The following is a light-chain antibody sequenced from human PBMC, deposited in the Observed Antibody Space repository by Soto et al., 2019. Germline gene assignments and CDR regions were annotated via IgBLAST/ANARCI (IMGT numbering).Light chain of an antibody. CDR3: QQYNNWPLT. CDR2: DAS. Sequence: ETVLTQSPATLSVSPGGGATLSCRTSQSINDNLAWYQQKPGQPPRLLIYDASTTATGFPARFSGGGFGTEFTLTINSLPSEDFAVYYCQQYNNWPLTFGGGTTVEIK. V-gene: IGKV3D-15*01. CDR1: QSINDN. J-gene: IGKJ4*01.